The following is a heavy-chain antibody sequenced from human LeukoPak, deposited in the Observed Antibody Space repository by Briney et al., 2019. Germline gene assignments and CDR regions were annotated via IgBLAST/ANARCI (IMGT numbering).Heavy chain of an antibody. CDR3: ARDFYGSGFYYYYGMDV. CDR2: ISSSSSYI. CDR1: GFTFSSYS. Sequence: GGSLRLSCAASGFTFSSYSMNWVRQPPGKGLEWVSSISSSSSYIYYADSEKGRFTISRDNAKNSLYLQMNSLRAEDTAVYYCARDFYGSGFYYYYGMDVWGQGTTVTVSS. D-gene: IGHD3-10*01. J-gene: IGHJ6*02. V-gene: IGHV3-21*01.